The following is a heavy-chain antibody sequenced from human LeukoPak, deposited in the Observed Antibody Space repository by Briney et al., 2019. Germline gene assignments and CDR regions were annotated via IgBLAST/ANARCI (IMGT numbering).Heavy chain of an antibody. CDR2: INHRGNT. CDR3: VRDRPGDYFDY. CDR1: GGSFSDYY. J-gene: IGHJ4*02. Sequence: SETLSLTCAVYGGSFSDYYWSWIRQSPGQGLEWIGEINHRGNTNYNASLKSRLTISVDTSKKQFSLELSSVTAADTAVYYCVRDRPGDYFDYWGQGTLVTVSS. V-gene: IGHV4-34*01. D-gene: IGHD2-8*02.